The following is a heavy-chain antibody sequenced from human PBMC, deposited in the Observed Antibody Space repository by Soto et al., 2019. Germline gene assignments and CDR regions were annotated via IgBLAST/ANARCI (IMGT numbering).Heavy chain of an antibody. Sequence: QVQLVQSGAEVKKPGASVKVSCETSGYTFTSYYMNWVRQAPGQGLQWMAIINPSDGGASYAQNLLGRVTLTIDTSTSTVYMELSGLRSEDTAVYYCARVQGENTWPTAFDIWGQGTMVTVSS. D-gene: IGHD3-10*01. CDR1: GYTFTSYY. CDR2: INPSDGGA. J-gene: IGHJ3*02. V-gene: IGHV1-46*04. CDR3: ARVQGENTWPTAFDI.